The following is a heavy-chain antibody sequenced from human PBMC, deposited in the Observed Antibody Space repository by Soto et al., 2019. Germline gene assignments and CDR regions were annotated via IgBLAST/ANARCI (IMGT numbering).Heavy chain of an antibody. Sequence: EVQLGETGGGLIQPGGSLRLSCAASGFTVSSNYMSWVRQAPGKGLEWVSVIYSGGSTYYADSVKGRFTISRDNSKITLYLQMNSLRAEDTAVYYCASDRGYCSSTSCPLDYWGQGTLVTVSS. V-gene: IGHV3-53*02. CDR2: IYSGGST. D-gene: IGHD2-2*01. CDR3: ASDRGYCSSTSCPLDY. J-gene: IGHJ4*02. CDR1: GFTVSSNY.